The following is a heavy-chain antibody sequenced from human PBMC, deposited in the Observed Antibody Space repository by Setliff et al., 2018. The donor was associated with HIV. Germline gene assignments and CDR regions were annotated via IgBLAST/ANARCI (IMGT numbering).Heavy chain of an antibody. CDR1: GYSFTTYA. J-gene: IGHJ5*02. V-gene: IGHV1-18*01. Sequence: GASVKVSCKASGYSFTTYAISWVRQAPGQGLEWMGWISAYNGKTLYAQKFQGRVTMTTDTSTNTAYMDLRSLRSDDTAVYYCAKCCEMLGTPATSSGYYCGWFDPWGQGTLVTVSS. CDR2: ISAYNGKT. D-gene: IGHD3-22*01. CDR3: AKCCEMLGTPATSSGYYCGWFDP.